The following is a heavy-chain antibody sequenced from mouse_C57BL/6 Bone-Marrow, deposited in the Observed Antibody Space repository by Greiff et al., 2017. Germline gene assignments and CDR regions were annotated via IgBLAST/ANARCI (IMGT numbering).Heavy chain of an antibody. V-gene: IGHV5-4*01. D-gene: IGHD2-12*01. CDR1: GFTFSSYA. CDR3: ARDPHCSNDVGFSY. Sequence: EVQLQQSGGGLVKPGGSLKLSCAASGFTFSSYAMSWVRQTPGKRLVWVATISDGGSYTYYPDNVKGRFTISRVHAKTNLYLQLSHLNAEDTAKYYCARDPHCSNDVGFSYWGQGTLVTVSA. J-gene: IGHJ3*01. CDR2: ISDGGSYT.